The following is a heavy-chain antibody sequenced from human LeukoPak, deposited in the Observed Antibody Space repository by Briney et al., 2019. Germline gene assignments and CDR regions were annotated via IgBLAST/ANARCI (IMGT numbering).Heavy chain of an antibody. D-gene: IGHD3-22*01. V-gene: IGHV4-4*03. J-gene: IGHJ4*02. Sequence: PPETLSLTCAVSGGSISSSNWWSWVRQPPGKGLEWIGEIYHSGSTNYNPSLKSRVTISVDKSKNQFSLKLSSVTAADTAVYYCASNYHDSSGFDYWGQGTLVTVSS. CDR3: ASNYHDSSGFDY. CDR1: GGSISSSNW. CDR2: IYHSGST.